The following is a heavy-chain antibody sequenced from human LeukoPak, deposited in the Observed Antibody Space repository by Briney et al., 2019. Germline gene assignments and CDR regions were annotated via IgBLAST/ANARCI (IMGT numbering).Heavy chain of an antibody. J-gene: IGHJ5*02. D-gene: IGHD2-2*02. CDR3: ATATRGRCSSTSCYSVNH. V-gene: IGHV3-23*01. Sequence: GGSLRLSCAASGFTFSSYAMSWVRQAPGKGLEWVSAISGRGGSTYYADSVKGRFTISRDNSQTTLYLKMNSLRAEDTAVYYCATATRGRCSSTSCYSVNHWGQGTLVTVSS. CDR2: ISGRGGST. CDR1: GFTFSSYA.